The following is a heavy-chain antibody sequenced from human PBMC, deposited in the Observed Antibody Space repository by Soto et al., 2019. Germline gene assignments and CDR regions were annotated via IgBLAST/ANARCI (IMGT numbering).Heavy chain of an antibody. CDR1: GFTFDDYA. CDR2: ISWNSGSI. V-gene: IGHV3-9*01. CDR3: AKGHIAAAGLAYFDY. D-gene: IGHD6-13*01. J-gene: IGHJ4*02. Sequence: EVQLVESGGGLVQPGRSLRLSCAASGFTFDDYAMHWVRQAPGKGLEWVSGISWNSGSIGYADSVKGRFTISRDNAKNSLYLQMNSLRAEDTALYYCAKGHIAAAGLAYFDYWGQGTLVTVSS.